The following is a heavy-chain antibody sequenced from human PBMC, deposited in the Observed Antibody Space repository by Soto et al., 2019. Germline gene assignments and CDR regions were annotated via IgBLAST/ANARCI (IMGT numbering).Heavy chain of an antibody. D-gene: IGHD1-20*01. J-gene: IGHJ4*02. CDR3: ARGRYNWNY. V-gene: IGHV4-34*01. CDR1: GGSFSGYY. Sequence: KASETLSLTCAVYGGSFSGYYWSWIRQPPGKGLEWIGEINHSGSTNYNPSLKSRVTISVDTSKNQSSLKLSSVTAADTAVYYCARGRYNWNYWGQGTLVTVSS. CDR2: INHSGST.